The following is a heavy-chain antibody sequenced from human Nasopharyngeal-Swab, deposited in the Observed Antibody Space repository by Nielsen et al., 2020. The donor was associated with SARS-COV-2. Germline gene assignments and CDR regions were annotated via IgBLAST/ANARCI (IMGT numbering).Heavy chain of an antibody. D-gene: IGHD6-13*01. V-gene: IGHV4-31*03. CDR1: GGSISSGGYY. CDR3: ARVTYDPPHQYSSSWYVDY. J-gene: IGHJ4*02. Sequence: PSETLSLTCTVSGGSISSGGYYCSWIRQHPGKVLEWIWYIYYSGSTYYNPSLKSRVTISVDTSKNQFSLKLSSVTAADTAVYYCARVTYDPPHQYSSSWYVDYWGQGTLVTVSS. CDR2: IYYSGST.